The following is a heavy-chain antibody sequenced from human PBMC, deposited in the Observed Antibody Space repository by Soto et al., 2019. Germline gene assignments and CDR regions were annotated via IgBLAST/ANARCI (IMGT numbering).Heavy chain of an antibody. CDR1: GYTFTSYG. V-gene: IGHV1-18*01. J-gene: IGHJ4*02. Sequence: GASVKVSCKASGYTFTSYGISWVRQAPGQGLEWMGWISAYNGNTNYAQKLQGRVTMTTDTSTSTAYMELRSLRSDDTAVYYCARNSGSAYYDSSGYPSNFDYWGQGTLVTVYS. CDR3: ARNSGSAYYDSSGYPSNFDY. CDR2: ISAYNGNT. D-gene: IGHD3-22*01.